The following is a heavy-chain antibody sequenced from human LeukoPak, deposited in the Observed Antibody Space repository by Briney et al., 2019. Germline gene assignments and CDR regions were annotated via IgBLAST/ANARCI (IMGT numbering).Heavy chain of an antibody. CDR1: GGTFSSYA. CDR2: IIPILGIA. D-gene: IGHD1-26*01. CDR3: ARVRVGFGDY. V-gene: IGHV1-69*04. J-gene: IGHJ4*02. Sequence: ASVKVSCKASGGTFSSYAISWVRQAPGQGLEWMGRIIPILGIANYAQKFQGRVTMTRDTSTSTVYMELSSLRSEDTAVYYCARVRVGFGDYWGQGTLVTVSS.